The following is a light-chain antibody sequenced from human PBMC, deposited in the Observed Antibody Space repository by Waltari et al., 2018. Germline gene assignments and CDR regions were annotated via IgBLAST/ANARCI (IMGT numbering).Light chain of an antibody. J-gene: IGLJ7*01. CDR1: SSNIGSNG. CDR3: TAWDDSLRGLL. V-gene: IGLV1-36*01. CDR2: YND. Sequence: QSVLTQPPSASEAARKSVTISCSGGSSNIGSNGVSLYQQVPEPAPKRLIFYNDRRASGVSDRVSGSKSGTSASLAISGLQTEDEADYYCTAWDDSLRGLLFGGGTRLTVL.